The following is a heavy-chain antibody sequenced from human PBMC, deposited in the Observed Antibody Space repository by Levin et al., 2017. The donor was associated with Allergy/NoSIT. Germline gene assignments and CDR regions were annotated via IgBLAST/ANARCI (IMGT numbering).Heavy chain of an antibody. CDR3: ARVSDWAMPRGSWFDP. V-gene: IGHV1-69*06. D-gene: IGHD3/OR15-3a*01. J-gene: IGHJ5*02. CDR1: GGTFINYA. CDR2: IIPTFGTA. Sequence: KISCKASGGTFINYAVSWVRQAPGQGLEWMGGIIPTFGTASYAQKFQGRVTITADKSTSTVYMDLNRLTSEDTAVYYCARVSDWAMPRGSWFDPWGQGTLVTVSS.